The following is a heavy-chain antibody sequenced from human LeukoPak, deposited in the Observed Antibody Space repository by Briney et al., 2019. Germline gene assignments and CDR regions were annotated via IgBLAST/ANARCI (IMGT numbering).Heavy chain of an antibody. CDR3: AKEEVANSSRYFEY. Sequence: GGSLRLSCAASEFTFSTYAMSWVRQAPGKALDWVSSISGIGVITYYADSVKGRFTISTNNSKNTLCLQMNSLRAEDTAVYFCAKEEVANSSRYFEYWGQGTLVTVSS. V-gene: IGHV3-23*01. CDR2: ISGIGVIT. D-gene: IGHD6-13*01. CDR1: EFTFSTYA. J-gene: IGHJ4*02.